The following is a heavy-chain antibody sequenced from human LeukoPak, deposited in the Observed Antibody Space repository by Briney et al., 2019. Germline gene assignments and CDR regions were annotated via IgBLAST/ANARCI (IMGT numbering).Heavy chain of an antibody. CDR2: ISWNSGSI. Sequence: GRSLRLSCAASGFTFDDYAMHWVRQAPGKGLEWVSGISWNSGSIGYADSVKGRFTISRDNAKNSLYLQMNSLRAEDAAVYYCASEGEINYGYLYWGQGNPVTVSS. CDR3: ASEGEINYGYLY. V-gene: IGHV3-9*01. CDR1: GFTFDDYA. J-gene: IGHJ4*02. D-gene: IGHD5-18*01.